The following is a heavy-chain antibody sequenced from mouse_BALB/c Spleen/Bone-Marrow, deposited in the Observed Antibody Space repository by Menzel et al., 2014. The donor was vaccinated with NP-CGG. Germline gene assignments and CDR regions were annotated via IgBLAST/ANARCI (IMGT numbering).Heavy chain of an antibody. D-gene: IGHD2-10*01. Sequence: VQVVAPGPGLVTPSQTVSLTFPVTGISITTGNYRWSWIRQFPENKLEWIGFIYYSSTITYNQSLTRRTTITRDTSKNYFFLETNSLTTEATATYVCARAYYRYAMAYWGRGTSDTVS. J-gene: IGHJ4*01. V-gene: IGHV3-5*02. CDR3: ARAYYRYAMAY. CDR1: GISITTGNYR. CDR2: IYYSSTI.